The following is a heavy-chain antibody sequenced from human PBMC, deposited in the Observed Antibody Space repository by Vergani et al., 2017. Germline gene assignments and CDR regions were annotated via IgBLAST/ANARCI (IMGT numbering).Heavy chain of an antibody. V-gene: IGHV1-2*02. CDR3: ARYYCSSTSFYFVRY. J-gene: IGHJ4*02. CDR2: INPNSGGT. D-gene: IGHD2-2*01. Sequence: QVQLVQSGAEVKKPGASVKVSCKASGYTFTGYYMHWVRQAPGQGLEWMGWINPNSGGTNYAQKFQGRVTMTRDTSISTAYMELSRRISADTTVYYCARYYCSSTSFYFVRYWGQGTLVTVSS. CDR1: GYTFTGYY.